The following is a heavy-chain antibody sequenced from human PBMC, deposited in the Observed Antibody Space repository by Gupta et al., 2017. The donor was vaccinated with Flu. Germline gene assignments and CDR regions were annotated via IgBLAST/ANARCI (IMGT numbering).Heavy chain of an antibody. CDR3: SKTYYDFWIIWYRP. CDR2: LYSSGST. V-gene: IGHV4-39*02. J-gene: IGHJ5*02. CDR1: GGSISSSSYY. Sequence: QLQLQESGPGLVKPSETLSLTCTVAGGSISSSSYYWGWIRQPPGKGLEWIGSLYSSGSTYYHPALKSRVPISVDTSKNHFSLKLRPLTAADTAVYYCSKTYYDFWIIWYRPRGHGTLVTVYS. D-gene: IGHD3-3*01.